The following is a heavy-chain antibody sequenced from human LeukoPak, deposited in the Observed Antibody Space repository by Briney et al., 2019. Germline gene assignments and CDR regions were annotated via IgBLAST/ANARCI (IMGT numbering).Heavy chain of an antibody. D-gene: IGHD3-10*01. J-gene: IGHJ4*02. CDR3: ARGSGSYPPLDY. CDR1: GGSISSFY. CDR2: IYTSGST. V-gene: IGHV4-4*07. Sequence: SETLSLTCTVSGGSISSFYWSWIRQAAGKGLEWIGRIYTSGSTNYNPSLKSRITMSVDTSKNQFSLKLRSVATADTAVYYCARGSGSYPPLDYWGQGTLVTVSS.